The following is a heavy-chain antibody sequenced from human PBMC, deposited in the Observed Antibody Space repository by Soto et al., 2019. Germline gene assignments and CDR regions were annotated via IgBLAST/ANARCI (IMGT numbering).Heavy chain of an antibody. CDR1: GGSVSSGIYY. J-gene: IGHJ5*02. CDR2: IFDSGST. CDR3: ASQDYGDANWFDP. D-gene: IGHD4-17*01. Sequence: SETLSLTCTVSGGSVSSGIYYWSWLRQPPGKGLEWIGYIFDSGSTNYNPSLKGRVTISLDTSKNQFSLKLSSVTAADTAVYYCASQDYGDANWFDPWGQGILVTVSS. V-gene: IGHV4-61*01.